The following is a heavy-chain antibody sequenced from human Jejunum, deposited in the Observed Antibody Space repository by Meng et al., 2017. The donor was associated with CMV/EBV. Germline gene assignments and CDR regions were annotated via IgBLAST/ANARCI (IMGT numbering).Heavy chain of an antibody. J-gene: IGHJ1*01. CDR1: GGSISTYY. Sequence: QVQLQESGPGLVKPSETLSLTCAVSGGSISTYYWSWIRQPPGKGLEWIGNNYYSGSTNYNPSLASRVTISVDSSKNQFFLKLSSVTAADTAVYHCLRGSGGSVWGQGTLVTVSS. V-gene: IGHV4-59*12. CDR3: LRGSGGSV. CDR2: NYYSGST. D-gene: IGHD3-10*01.